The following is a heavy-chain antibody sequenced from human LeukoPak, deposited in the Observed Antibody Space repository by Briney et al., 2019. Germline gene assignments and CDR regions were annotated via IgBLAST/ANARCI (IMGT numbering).Heavy chain of an antibody. Sequence: PGGSLRLSCAASGFTFRSYDMHWVRQVEGKGLEWVSAVRISGDTYYPGSVRGRFTIPRENPKNSLYLQMNRMTAGDTAVYYCVRGGIQVSGIDEIDYWGQGTLVTVSS. V-gene: IGHV3-13*01. CDR2: VRISGDT. J-gene: IGHJ4*02. D-gene: IGHD6-19*01. CDR3: VRGGIQVSGIDEIDY. CDR1: GFTFRSYD.